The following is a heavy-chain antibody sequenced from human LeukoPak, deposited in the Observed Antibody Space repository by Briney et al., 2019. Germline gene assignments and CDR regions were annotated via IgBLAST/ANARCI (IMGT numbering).Heavy chain of an antibody. CDR1: GFTFSSYG. D-gene: IGHD3-22*01. Sequence: PGGSLRLSCAASGFTFSSYGMHWVRQAPGKGLEWVSYISSSGSTIYYADSVKGRFTISRDNAKNSLYLQMNSLRAEDTAVYYCAREATPGVPRGLLLWGQGTLVTVSS. J-gene: IGHJ4*02. V-gene: IGHV3-48*04. CDR2: ISSSGSTI. CDR3: AREATPGVPRGLLL.